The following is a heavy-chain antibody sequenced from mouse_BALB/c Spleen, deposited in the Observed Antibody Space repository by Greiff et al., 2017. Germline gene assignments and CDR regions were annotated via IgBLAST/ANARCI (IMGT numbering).Heavy chain of an antibody. CDR2: ISSGSSTI. CDR1: GFTFTSFG. D-gene: IGHD3-2*01. Sequence: EVHLVESGGGLVQPGGSRNLSCAASGFTFTSFGMHWVRQAPEKGLEWVGYISSGSSTIYYADTVRGRFTIPRDNPKKALFLQMTSLRSEDAAMYYCARSGGDRSGAWFAYWGQGTLVTVSA. CDR3: ARSGGDRSGAWFAY. V-gene: IGHV5-17*02. J-gene: IGHJ3*01.